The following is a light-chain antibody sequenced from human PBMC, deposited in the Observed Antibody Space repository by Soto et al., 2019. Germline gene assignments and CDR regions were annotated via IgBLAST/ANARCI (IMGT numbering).Light chain of an antibody. V-gene: IGKV3-20*01. CDR3: QQYGSSSGLFT. Sequence: EIVLTQSPGTLSLSPGDRATLSCRASQSVSSTYLAWYQQKPGQAPRLLIYDASSRATGIPDRFSGSGSGTDFTLTIRRLEPEDFAVYYCQQYGSSSGLFTFGPGTKVDIK. CDR1: QSVSSTY. J-gene: IGKJ3*01. CDR2: DAS.